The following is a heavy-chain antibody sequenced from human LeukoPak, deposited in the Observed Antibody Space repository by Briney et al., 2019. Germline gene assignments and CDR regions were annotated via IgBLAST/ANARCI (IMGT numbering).Heavy chain of an antibody. CDR3: ARDLLYQVWFGVNNNWFDP. CDR2: VIPIFGTA. J-gene: IGHJ5*02. D-gene: IGHD3-10*01. CDR1: GGTFSSYA. V-gene: IGHV1-69*05. Sequence: GASVKVSCKASGGTFSSYAISWVRQAPGQGLEWMGGVIPIFGTANYAQKLQGRVTMTTDTSTSTAYMELRSLRSDDTAVYYCARDLLYQVWFGVNNNWFDPWGQGTLVTVSS.